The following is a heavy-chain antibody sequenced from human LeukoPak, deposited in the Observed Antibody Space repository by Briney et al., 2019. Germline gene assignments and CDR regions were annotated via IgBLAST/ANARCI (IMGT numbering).Heavy chain of an antibody. V-gene: IGHV3-74*01. J-gene: IGHJ5*01. CDR2: VQTDGSSA. Sequence: GGSLRLSCAASGFTLNSYWTHWVRQAPGKGLVWVSLVQTDGSSATYADSVRGRFTISRDNAENTVYLQMNSLRVEDTAVYYCLRDVPHNWFDSGGQGTLVTVS. CDR1: GFTLNSYW. CDR3: LRDVPHNWFDS.